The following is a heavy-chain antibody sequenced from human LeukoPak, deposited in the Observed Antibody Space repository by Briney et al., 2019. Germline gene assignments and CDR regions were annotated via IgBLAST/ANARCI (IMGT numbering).Heavy chain of an antibody. CDR1: GGTFSSYA. Sequence: ASVKASCKASGGTFSSYAISWVRQAPGQGLEWMGGIIPIFGTANYAQKLQGRVTITADESTSTAYMELSSLRSEDTAVYYCAREDSSGYYYGMDVWGQGTTVTVSS. D-gene: IGHD3-22*01. CDR2: IIPIFGTA. J-gene: IGHJ6*02. V-gene: IGHV1-69*01. CDR3: AREDSSGYYYGMDV.